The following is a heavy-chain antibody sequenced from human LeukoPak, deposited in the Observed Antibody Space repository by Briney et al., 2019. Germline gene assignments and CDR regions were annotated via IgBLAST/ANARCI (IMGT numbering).Heavy chain of an antibody. D-gene: IGHD3-10*01. CDR3: ARAKPSVRGVTLYFDY. Sequence: SETLSLTCTVSGGSISSYYWSWIRQPAGKGLEWIERIYTSGSTNYNPSLKSRVTMSVDTSKNQFSLKLSSVTAADTAVYYCARAKPSVRGVTLYFDYWGQGTLVTVSS. J-gene: IGHJ4*02. V-gene: IGHV4-4*07. CDR1: GGSISSYY. CDR2: IYTSGST.